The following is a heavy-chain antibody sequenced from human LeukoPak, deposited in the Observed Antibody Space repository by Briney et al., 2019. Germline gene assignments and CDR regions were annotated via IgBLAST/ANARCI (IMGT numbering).Heavy chain of an antibody. D-gene: IGHD6-19*01. V-gene: IGHV3-30*03. CDR1: GFTFSSYG. J-gene: IGHJ4*02. CDR3: ARAGYSSGLFDY. CDR2: ISYDGSNK. Sequence: GRSLRLSCAASGFTFSSYGMHWVRQAPGKGLEWVAVISYDGSNKYYADSAKGRFTISRDNSKNTLYLQMNSLRAEDTAVYYCARAGYSSGLFDYWGQGTLVTVSS.